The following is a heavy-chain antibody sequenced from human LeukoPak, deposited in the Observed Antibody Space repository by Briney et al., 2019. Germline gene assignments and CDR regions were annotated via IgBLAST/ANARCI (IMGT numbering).Heavy chain of an antibody. Sequence: SVKVSCKASEGTFSSYAISWVRQAPGQGLEWMGRIIPILGIANYAQKFQGRVTITADKSTSTAYMELSSLRSEDTAVYYCAREDTMVRGVIPNWFDPWGQGTLVTVSS. CDR2: IIPILGIA. CDR1: EGTFSSYA. CDR3: AREDTMVRGVIPNWFDP. J-gene: IGHJ5*02. D-gene: IGHD3-10*01. V-gene: IGHV1-69*04.